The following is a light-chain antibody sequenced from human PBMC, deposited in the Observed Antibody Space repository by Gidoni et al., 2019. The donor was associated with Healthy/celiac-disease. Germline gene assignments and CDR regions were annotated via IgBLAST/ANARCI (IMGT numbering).Light chain of an antibody. J-gene: IGKJ5*01. Sequence: VLTQSPATLSLSPGERATLSCRASQSVSSYLAWYQQKPGQAPRLLIYDASNRATGIPARFSGSGSGTDFTLTISSLEPEDVAVYYCQQRSNWPTFGQGTRLEIK. V-gene: IGKV3-11*01. CDR1: QSVSSY. CDR2: DAS. CDR3: QQRSNWPT.